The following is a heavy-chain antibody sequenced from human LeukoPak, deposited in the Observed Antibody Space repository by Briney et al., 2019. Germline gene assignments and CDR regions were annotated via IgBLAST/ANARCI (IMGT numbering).Heavy chain of an antibody. D-gene: IGHD3-10*01. CDR2: IYYSGST. V-gene: IGHV4-59*01. CDR3: ARDQDGSGSYNIVY. J-gene: IGHJ4*02. Sequence: SETLSLTCTVSGGSISSYYRSWIRQPPGKGLEWIGYIYYSGSTNYNPSLKSRVTISVDTSKDQFSLKLSSVTAADTAVYYCARDQDGSGSYNIVYWGQGTLVTVSS. CDR1: GGSISSYY.